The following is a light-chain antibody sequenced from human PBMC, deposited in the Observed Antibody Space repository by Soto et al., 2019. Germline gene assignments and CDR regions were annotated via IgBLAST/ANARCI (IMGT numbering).Light chain of an antibody. V-gene: IGKV3D-20*02. CDR3: QQRYNWPRT. Sequence: EIVLTQSPGTLSLSPGERATLSCRASQSVSSSYLAWYQQKPGQAPRLLIYGASSRATGIPDRFSRSGSGTDFTLTISSLDPEDFAVYYCQQRYNWPRTFGQGTKVDIK. J-gene: IGKJ1*01. CDR1: QSVSSSY. CDR2: GAS.